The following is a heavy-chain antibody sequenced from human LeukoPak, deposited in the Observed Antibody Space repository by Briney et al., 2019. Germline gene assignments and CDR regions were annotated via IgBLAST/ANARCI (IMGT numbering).Heavy chain of an antibody. CDR1: GVSISTDY. V-gene: IGHV4-59*01. CDR3: ARDAGATAY. J-gene: IGHJ4*02. Sequence: PSQTLSLTCTVSGVSISTDYWTWVRQPPGKRLEWIGYIHYSGSTTYNPSLQSRVTISIDTSKNQFSLRLTSVTSADTAVYYCARDAGATAYWGQGALVTVSS. D-gene: IGHD4/OR15-4a*01. CDR2: IHYSGST.